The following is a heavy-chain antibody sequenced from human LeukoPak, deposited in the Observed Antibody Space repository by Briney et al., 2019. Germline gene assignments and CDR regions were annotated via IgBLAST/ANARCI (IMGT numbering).Heavy chain of an antibody. CDR1: GFTISSYW. V-gene: IGHV3-74*03. Sequence: GSLRLSCGATGFTISSYWMHWVRQAPGKGLVWVSRINGDGSSTTYADSVKGRFTISRDNAKSTLYLQMNSLRAEDTAVYYCAKGGTTVVDYWGQGTLVTVSS. J-gene: IGHJ4*02. D-gene: IGHD4-23*01. CDR3: AKGGTTVVDY. CDR2: INGDGSST.